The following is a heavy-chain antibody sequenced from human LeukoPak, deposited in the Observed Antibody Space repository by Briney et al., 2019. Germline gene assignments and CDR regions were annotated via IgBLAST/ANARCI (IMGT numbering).Heavy chain of an antibody. CDR1: GFTFSSYA. CDR3: AKRAVAGTGRGFDI. D-gene: IGHD6-19*01. V-gene: IGHV3-23*01. CDR2: ISGGGGST. J-gene: IGHJ3*02. Sequence: GGSLRLSCAASGFTFSSYAMSWVRQAPGKGLEWVSAISGGGGSTYYADSVRGRFTISRDNSKNTLYLQINSLRADDTAVYYCAKRAVAGTGRGFDIWGQGTLVTASS.